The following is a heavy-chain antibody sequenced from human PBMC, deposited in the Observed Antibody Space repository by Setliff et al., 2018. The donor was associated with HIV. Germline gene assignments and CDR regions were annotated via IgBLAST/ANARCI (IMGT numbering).Heavy chain of an antibody. CDR2: ITGSGSTT. CDR1: GFTYRTFS. CDR3: AKSDYNYNNLAGPNYFDF. V-gene: IGHV3-23*01. D-gene: IGHD5-12*01. Sequence: RGSLRLSCAASGFTYRTFSMSWVRQAPGKGLEWVSAITGSGSTTYYTDSVKGRFTISRDNSNNTLFLHMDNLRAEDTAIYYCAKSDYNYNNLAGPNYFDFWGQGTLVTVSS. J-gene: IGHJ4*02.